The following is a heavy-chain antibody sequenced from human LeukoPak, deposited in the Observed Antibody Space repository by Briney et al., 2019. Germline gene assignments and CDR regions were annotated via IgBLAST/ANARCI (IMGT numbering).Heavy chain of an antibody. CDR2: ISSSSSYI. Sequence: GGSLRLSCAASGFTYSSYSMNWVRQAPGKGLEWVSSISSSSSYIYYADSVKGRFTISRDNAKNSLYLQMNSLRAEDTAVYYCASTTDILGYCSSTSCAFDYWGQGTLVTVSS. V-gene: IGHV3-21*01. D-gene: IGHD2-2*01. CDR1: GFTYSSYS. CDR3: ASTTDILGYCSSTSCAFDY. J-gene: IGHJ4*02.